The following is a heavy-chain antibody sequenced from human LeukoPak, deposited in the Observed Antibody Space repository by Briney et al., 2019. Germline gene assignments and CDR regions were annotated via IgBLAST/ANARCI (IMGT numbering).Heavy chain of an antibody. CDR1: GGSFSGYY. J-gene: IGHJ4*02. Sequence: SETLSLTCAVYGGSFSGYYWSWIRQPPGKGLEWIGTIYYRGSTYYKPSLKSRVTISVDTSKNQFSLKLRSVTATDTAVYYCAKSLYNYKSGTYFRPFDSWGQGTLVTVSS. CDR2: IYYRGST. D-gene: IGHD3-10*01. V-gene: IGHV4-34*01. CDR3: AKSLYNYKSGTYFRPFDS.